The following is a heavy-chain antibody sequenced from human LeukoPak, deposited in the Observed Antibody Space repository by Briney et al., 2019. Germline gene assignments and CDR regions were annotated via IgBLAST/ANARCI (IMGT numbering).Heavy chain of an antibody. Sequence: GGSLRLSCATSGFTFSNFDLHWVRQATGEGLEWVSAIGTAGDTYYPDSVKGRFTISRDNAKNSFYLQMNNLRAGDTAVYYCSRGGAPAGYAYDIWGHGTVVAVSS. J-gene: IGHJ3*02. CDR2: IGTAGDT. CDR3: SRGGAPAGYAYDI. CDR1: GFTFSNFD. V-gene: IGHV3-13*01. D-gene: IGHD6-13*01.